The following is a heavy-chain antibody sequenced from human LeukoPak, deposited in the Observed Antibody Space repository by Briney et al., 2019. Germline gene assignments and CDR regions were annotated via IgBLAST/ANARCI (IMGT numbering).Heavy chain of an antibody. CDR1: GFTFSSYS. CDR2: IRSKDFGGTT. Sequence: PGGSLRLSCAASGFTFSSYSMNWVRQAPGKGLEWVGFIRSKDFGGTTEYAASVKGRFIISRDDFTSIAYLQMNSLKTEDTAVYYCTRDQGPRIVVAGTDTYYYGLDVWGPGATVTVSS. J-gene: IGHJ6*02. V-gene: IGHV3-49*04. D-gene: IGHD6-19*01. CDR3: TRDQGPRIVVAGTDTYYYGLDV.